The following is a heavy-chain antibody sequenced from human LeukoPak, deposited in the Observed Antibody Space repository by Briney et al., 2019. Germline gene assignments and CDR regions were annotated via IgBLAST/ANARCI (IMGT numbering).Heavy chain of an antibody. CDR2: INPNSGGT. CDR3: ARIGAPYCGGDCYSEYFQH. D-gene: IGHD2-21*01. CDR1: GYTFTGYY. Sequence: GASVKVSCKASGYTFTGYYMHWVRQASGQGLEWMGWINPNSGGTNYAQKFQGRVTMTRDTSISTAYMELSRLRSDDTAVYYCARIGAPYCGGDCYSEYFQHWGQGTLVTVSS. J-gene: IGHJ1*01. V-gene: IGHV1-2*02.